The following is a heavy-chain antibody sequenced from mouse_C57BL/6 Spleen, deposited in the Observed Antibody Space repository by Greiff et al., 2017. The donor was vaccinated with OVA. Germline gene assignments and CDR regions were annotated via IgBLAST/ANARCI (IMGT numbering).Heavy chain of an antibody. V-gene: IGHV1-15*01. Sequence: QVQLQQSGAELVRPGASVTLSCKASGYTFTDYEMHWVKQTPVHGLEWIGAIDPETGGTAYNQKFKGKAILTADKSSSTAYMELRSLTSEDSAVYYCTRRGVVARDFDYWGQGTTLTVSS. CDR3: TRRGVVARDFDY. CDR2: IDPETGGT. D-gene: IGHD1-1*01. J-gene: IGHJ2*01. CDR1: GYTFTDYE.